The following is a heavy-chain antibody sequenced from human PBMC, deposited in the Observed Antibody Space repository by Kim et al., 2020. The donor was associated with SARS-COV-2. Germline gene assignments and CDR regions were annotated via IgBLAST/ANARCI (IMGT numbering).Heavy chain of an antibody. D-gene: IGHD1-1*01. CDR2: ISSHSIYI. CDR3: ARDLNTGRPGGFDY. V-gene: IGHV3-21*04. Sequence: GGSLRLSCAASGFTFRSYSMNWVRQAPGKGLEWVSTISSHSIYIYYADSVKGRFTISRDNGKNSLYLQMDSLRVEDTALYYCARDLNTGRPGGFDYWGQG. J-gene: IGHJ4*02. CDR1: GFTFRSYS.